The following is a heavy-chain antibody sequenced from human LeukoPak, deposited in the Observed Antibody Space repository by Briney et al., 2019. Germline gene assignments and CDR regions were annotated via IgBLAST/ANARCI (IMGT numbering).Heavy chain of an antibody. V-gene: IGHV4-39*07. Sequence: SETLSLTCTVSGGSISSSSYYWGWIRQPPGKGLEWIGSIYYSGGTYYNPSLKSRVTISVDTSKNQFSLKLSSVTAADTAVYYCARDEVDIVVVVAELMGATTEGGAFDIWGQGTMVTVSS. D-gene: IGHD2-15*01. CDR1: GGSISSSSYY. J-gene: IGHJ3*02. CDR3: ARDEVDIVVVVAELMGATTEGGAFDI. CDR2: IYYSGGT.